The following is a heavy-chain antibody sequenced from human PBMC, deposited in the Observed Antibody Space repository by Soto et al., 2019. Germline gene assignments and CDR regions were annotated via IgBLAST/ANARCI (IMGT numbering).Heavy chain of an antibody. J-gene: IGHJ4*02. Sequence: SETLSLTCTVSGGSISSYYWSWIRQHPGKGLEWIGYIYYSGSTYYNPSLKSRVTISVDTSKNQFSLKVRSVTAADTAMYYCAREDAVTNVETFDSWGLGTRVTVSS. D-gene: IGHD4-4*01. CDR1: GGSISSYY. CDR2: IYYSGST. CDR3: AREDAVTNVETFDS. V-gene: IGHV4-59*12.